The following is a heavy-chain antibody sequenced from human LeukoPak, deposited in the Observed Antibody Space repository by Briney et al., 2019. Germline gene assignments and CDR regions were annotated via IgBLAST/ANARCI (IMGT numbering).Heavy chain of an antibody. Sequence: PSQTLSLTCTVSGGSVSSGGYHWSWVRQHPGKFLESLGYIYYSGSTYYNPSLKSRVTISVDTSKNQFSLKLSSVTAADTAVYYCARGDFHYDILTGYSPPRFFDYWGQGTLVTVSS. J-gene: IGHJ4*02. CDR1: GGSVSSGGYH. D-gene: IGHD3-9*01. V-gene: IGHV4-31*03. CDR2: IYYSGST. CDR3: ARGDFHYDILTGYSPPRFFDY.